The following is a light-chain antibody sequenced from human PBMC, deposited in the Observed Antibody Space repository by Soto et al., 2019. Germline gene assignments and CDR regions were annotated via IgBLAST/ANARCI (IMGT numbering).Light chain of an antibody. CDR3: QSYDSSLSGSVV. Sequence: QSVLTQPPSVSGAPGQRVTISCTGSSSNIGAGFDVHWYQQLPGTAPKLLIYDNTNRPSGVPDRFSGSQSGTSASLAITGLQAEDEADYYCQSYDSSLSGSVVFGGGTKVTVL. CDR2: DNT. J-gene: IGLJ2*01. CDR1: SSNIGAGFD. V-gene: IGLV1-40*01.